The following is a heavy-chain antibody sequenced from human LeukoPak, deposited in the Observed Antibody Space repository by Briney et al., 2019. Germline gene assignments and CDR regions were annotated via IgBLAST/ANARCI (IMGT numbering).Heavy chain of an antibody. CDR3: AKTLGYSGYFAP. J-gene: IGHJ5*02. D-gene: IGHD3-22*01. CDR2: ISGGGVNT. V-gene: IGHV3-23*01. CDR1: GFTFNSYA. Sequence: GGSLRLSCAASGFTFNSYAMTWVRQAPGKGLEWVSAISGGGVNTYYADSVKGRFTISRDNSKNMLYLQMNSLRAEDTAVYYCAKTLGYSGYFAPWGQGTLVTVSS.